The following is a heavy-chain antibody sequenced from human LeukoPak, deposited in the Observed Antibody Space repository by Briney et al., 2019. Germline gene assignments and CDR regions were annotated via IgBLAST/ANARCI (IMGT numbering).Heavy chain of an antibody. V-gene: IGHV4-59*08. CDR3: ASTGYCIGGSCYSNYFDH. CDR2: IYFSGST. D-gene: IGHD2-15*01. CDR1: GVSVTSFY. J-gene: IGHJ4*02. Sequence: PSETLSLTCTVSGVSVTSFYWSWIRQPPWKGLEWIGYIYFSGSTNYNPSLKSRVTVSLDTTKNQVSLKLSSVSAADTAVYYCASTGYCIGGSCYSNYFDHWGQGTLVTVSS.